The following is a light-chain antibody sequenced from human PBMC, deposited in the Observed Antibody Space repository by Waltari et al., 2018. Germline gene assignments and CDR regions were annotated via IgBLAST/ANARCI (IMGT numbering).Light chain of an antibody. CDR2: GAS. CDR3: QQYNNWLST. J-gene: IGKJ1*01. V-gene: IGKV3-15*01. Sequence: EIVMTQSPATLSVSPGDGATLSCRARQTVSINLAGYQQKPGQAPRLLIYGASTRATGVPPRFSGSRSGTDFTLTISSLQSEDFAVYYCQQYNNWLSTFGQGTKVEIK. CDR1: QTVSIN.